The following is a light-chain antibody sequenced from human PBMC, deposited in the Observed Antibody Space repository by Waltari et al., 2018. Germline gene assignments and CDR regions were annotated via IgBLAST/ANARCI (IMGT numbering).Light chain of an antibody. CDR2: ASS. CDR3: QQYFVYPYT. J-gene: IGKJ2*01. V-gene: IGKV1-8*01. CDR1: QDISGY. Sequence: GDRVTITCRASQDISGYLAWYQQKPGKAPNLLVYASSTSQTGVPSRFIGSGSGTAFTLTIDCLQSEDFATYYCQQYFVYPYTFGQGTKLEIK.